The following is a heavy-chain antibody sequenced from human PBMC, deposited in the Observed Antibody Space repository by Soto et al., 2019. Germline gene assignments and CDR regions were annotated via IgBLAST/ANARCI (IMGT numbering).Heavy chain of an antibody. CDR2: TYYRSKWYN. CDR3: ARGAVPAAIEVTFSAAQYYMEV. D-gene: IGHD2-2*01. CDR1: GDSVSSNSAA. J-gene: IGHJ6*03. Sequence: PSQTLSLTCAISGDSVSSNSAAWNWIRQSPSRGLEWLGRTYYRSKWYNDYAVSVKSRITINPDTSKNQFSLQLNSVTPEDTAVYYCARGAVPAAIEVTFSAAQYYMEVWGKGTTVTVSS. V-gene: IGHV6-1*01.